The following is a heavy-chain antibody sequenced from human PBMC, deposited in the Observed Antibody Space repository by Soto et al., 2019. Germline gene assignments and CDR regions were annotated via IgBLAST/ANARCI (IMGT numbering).Heavy chain of an antibody. V-gene: IGHV5-10-1*01. J-gene: IGHJ6*02. CDR2: IDPSDSYT. Sequence: GESLKISCKGSGYSFTSYWISWVRQMPGKGLEWMGRIDPSDSYTNYSPSFQGHVTISADKSISTAYLQWSSLKASDTAMYYCAIGGIGYCSSTCCLRYYYGMDVWGQGTTVTVYS. CDR1: GYSFTSYW. CDR3: AIGGIGYCSSTCCLRYYYGMDV. D-gene: IGHD2-2*01.